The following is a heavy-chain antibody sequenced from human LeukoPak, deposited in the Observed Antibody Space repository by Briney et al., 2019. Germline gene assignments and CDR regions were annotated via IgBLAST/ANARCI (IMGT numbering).Heavy chain of an antibody. J-gene: IGHJ4*02. V-gene: IGHV1-69*05. CDR3: ARGRCSSTSCYALFY. CDR2: IIPIFGTA. Sequence: SVKVSCKASGGTFSSHAISWVRQAPGQGLEWMGGIIPIFGTANYAQKFQGRVTITTDESTSTAYMELSSLRSEDTAMYYCARGRCSSTSCYALFYWGQGTLVTVSS. CDR1: GGTFSSHA. D-gene: IGHD2-2*01.